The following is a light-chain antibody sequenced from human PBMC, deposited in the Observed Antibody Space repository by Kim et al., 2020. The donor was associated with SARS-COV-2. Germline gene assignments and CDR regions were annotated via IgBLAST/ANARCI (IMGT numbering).Light chain of an antibody. Sequence: PGRTATSDCSADDLGDNFTFWYQHRPGQSPVLVVGQDNKRPSGIPERFSGSISGNTATLTISGTQAMDEADYYCQAWDSSTGTVIFGGGTQLTVL. CDR1: DLGDNF. CDR2: QDN. J-gene: IGLJ2*01. V-gene: IGLV3-1*01. CDR3: QAWDSSTGTVI.